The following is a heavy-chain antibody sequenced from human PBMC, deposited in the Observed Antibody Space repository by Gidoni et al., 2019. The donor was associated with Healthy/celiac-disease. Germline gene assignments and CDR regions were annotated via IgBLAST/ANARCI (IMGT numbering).Heavy chain of an antibody. CDR1: GFTVSSNY. J-gene: IGHJ4*02. CDR2: IYSGGST. CDR3: ARDRDSSGWGGSY. Sequence: EVQLVESGGGLVQPGGSLRLSCAASGFTVSSNYMSWVRQAPGKGLEWVSVIYSGGSTYYADSVKGRFTISSDNSKNTLYLQMNSLRAEDTAVYYCARDRDSSGWGGSYWGQGTLVTVSS. V-gene: IGHV3-66*01. D-gene: IGHD6-19*01.